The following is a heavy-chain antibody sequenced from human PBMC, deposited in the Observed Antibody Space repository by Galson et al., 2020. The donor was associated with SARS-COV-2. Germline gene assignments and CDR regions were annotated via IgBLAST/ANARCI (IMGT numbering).Heavy chain of an antibody. Sequence: ASVKVSCKASGYTFTGYYMHWVRQAPGQGLEWMGWINPNSGGTNYAQKFQGRVTMTRDTSISTAYMELSRLRSDDTAVYYCARVGIARGYYYYGMDVWGQGTTVTV. D-gene: IGHD2-15*01. CDR3: ARVGIARGYYYYGMDV. CDR2: INPNSGGT. CDR1: GYTFTGYY. V-gene: IGHV1-2*02. J-gene: IGHJ6*02.